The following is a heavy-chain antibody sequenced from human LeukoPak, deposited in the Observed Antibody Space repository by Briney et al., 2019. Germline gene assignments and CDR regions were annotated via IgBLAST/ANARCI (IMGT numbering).Heavy chain of an antibody. CDR3: ARDSRTDPSNSYGMDV. CDR1: GFTVSSNY. D-gene: IGHD1-14*01. Sequence: PGGSLRLSCAASGFTVSSNYMSWVRQAPGKGLEWVSVIYSGGSTYYADSVKGRFTISRDNSKNTLYLQMNSLRAEDTAVYYCARDSRTDPSNSYGMDVWGQGTTVTVSS. J-gene: IGHJ6*02. CDR2: IYSGGST. V-gene: IGHV3-53*01.